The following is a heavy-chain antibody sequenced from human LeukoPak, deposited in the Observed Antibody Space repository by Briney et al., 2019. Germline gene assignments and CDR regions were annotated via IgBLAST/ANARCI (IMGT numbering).Heavy chain of an antibody. D-gene: IGHD1-26*01. V-gene: IGHV6-1*01. Sequence: SQALSLTCAISGDGVSSNSAAWNWIRQSPSRGLEWLGRTYYRSKWYNDYAVSVKSRITINPDTSKNQFSLQLNSVTPEDTAVYYCARMLGATGAFDIWGQGTMVTVSS. CDR1: GDGVSSNSAA. CDR3: ARMLGATGAFDI. CDR2: TYYRSKWYN. J-gene: IGHJ3*02.